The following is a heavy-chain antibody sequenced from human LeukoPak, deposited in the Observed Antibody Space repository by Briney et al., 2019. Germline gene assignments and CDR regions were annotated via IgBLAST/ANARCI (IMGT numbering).Heavy chain of an antibody. CDR3: AREDSSSWYRWFDP. D-gene: IGHD6-13*01. V-gene: IGHV4-34*01. Sequence: SETLSLTCAVYGGSFSGYYWSWIRQPPGKGLEWIGEINHSGSTNYNPSLKSRVTISVDTSKNQFSLKLSSVTAADTAVYYCAREDSSSWYRWFDPWGQGTLVTVSS. CDR1: GGSFSGYY. J-gene: IGHJ5*02. CDR2: INHSGST.